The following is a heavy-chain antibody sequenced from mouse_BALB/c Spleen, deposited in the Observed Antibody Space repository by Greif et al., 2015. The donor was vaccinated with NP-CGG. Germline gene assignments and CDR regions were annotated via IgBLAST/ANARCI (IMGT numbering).Heavy chain of an antibody. Sequence: QVHVKQSGAELAKPGASVKMSCKASGYTFTSYWMHWVKQRPGQGLEWIGYINPSTGYTEYNQKFKDKATLTADKSSSTDYMQLSSLTSEDSAVYYCARTRYFDYWGQGTTLTVSS. CDR1: GYTFTSYW. J-gene: IGHJ2*01. V-gene: IGHV1-7*01. CDR3: ARTRYFDY. CDR2: INPSTGYT.